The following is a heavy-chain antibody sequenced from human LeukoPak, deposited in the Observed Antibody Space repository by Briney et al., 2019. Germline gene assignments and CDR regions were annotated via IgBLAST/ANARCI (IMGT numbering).Heavy chain of an antibody. CDR2: ISYDGSNK. CDR3: AREWDYYDSSGFDY. V-gene: IGHV3-30*03. J-gene: IGHJ4*02. CDR1: GFTFSSYG. Sequence: PGGSLRLSCAASGFTFSSYGMHWVRQAPGKGLEWVAVISYDGSNKYYADSVKGRFTISRDNSKNTLYLQMNSLRAEDTAVYYCAREWDYYDSSGFDYWGQGTLVTVSS. D-gene: IGHD3-22*01.